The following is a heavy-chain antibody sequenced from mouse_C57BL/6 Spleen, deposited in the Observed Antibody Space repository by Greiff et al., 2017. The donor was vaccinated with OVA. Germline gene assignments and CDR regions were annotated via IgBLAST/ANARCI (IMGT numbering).Heavy chain of an antibody. CDR1: GFSLSTSGMG. CDR2: IYWDDDK. V-gene: IGHV8-12*01. CDR3: ARGGLRRFDY. D-gene: IGHD2-4*01. Sequence: VTLKESGPGILQSSQTLSLTCSFSGFSLSTSGMGVSWIRQPSGKGLEWLAHIYWDDDKRYNPSLKSRPIISNDTSRNQVFLTITSVDTADTATYYCARGGLRRFDYWGQGTTLTVSS. J-gene: IGHJ2*01.